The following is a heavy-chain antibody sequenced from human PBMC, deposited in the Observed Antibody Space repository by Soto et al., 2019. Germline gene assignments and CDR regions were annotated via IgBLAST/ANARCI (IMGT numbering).Heavy chain of an antibody. CDR3: ARDFGGSSWYPNDACDI. Sequence: GASVKVSCKASGYTFTSYYMHWVRQAPGQGLEWMGIINPSGGSTSYAQKFQGRVTMTRDTSTSTVYMELSSLRSEDTAVYYCARDFGGSSWYPNDACDIWGQGTMVTVSS. CDR2: INPSGGST. J-gene: IGHJ3*02. V-gene: IGHV1-46*01. D-gene: IGHD6-13*01. CDR1: GYTFTSYY.